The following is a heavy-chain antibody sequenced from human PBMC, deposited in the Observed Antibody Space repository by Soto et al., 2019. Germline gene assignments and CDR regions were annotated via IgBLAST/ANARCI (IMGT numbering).Heavy chain of an antibody. Sequence: PSETLSLTCAVSGYSISSGYYWSWIRQPAGKGLEWIGRIYTSGSTNYNPSLKSRVTMSVDTSKNQFSLKLSSVTAADTAVYYCARVPFYDSSGLDYWGQGTLVTVSS. CDR1: GYSISSGYY. J-gene: IGHJ4*02. CDR3: ARVPFYDSSGLDY. V-gene: IGHV4-4*07. D-gene: IGHD3-22*01. CDR2: IYTSGST.